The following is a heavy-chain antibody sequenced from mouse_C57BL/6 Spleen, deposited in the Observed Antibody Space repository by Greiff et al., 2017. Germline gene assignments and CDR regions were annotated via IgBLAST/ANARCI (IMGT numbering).Heavy chain of an antibody. CDR3: ARNGPYYVDY. CDR2: ISSGSSTI. Sequence: EVKLVESGGGLVKPGGSLKLSCAASGFTFSDYGMHWVRQAPEKGLEWVAYISSGSSTIYYADTVKGRFTISRDNAKNTLFLQMTSLRSEDTAMYYCARNGPYYVDYWGQGTTLTVAS. J-gene: IGHJ2*01. V-gene: IGHV5-17*01. CDR1: GFTFSDYG.